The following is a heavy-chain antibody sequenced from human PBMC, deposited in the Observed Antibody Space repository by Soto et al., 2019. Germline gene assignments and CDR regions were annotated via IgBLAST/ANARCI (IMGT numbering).Heavy chain of an antibody. J-gene: IGHJ4*02. D-gene: IGHD3-22*01. CDR3: ARDQSSDSSGNLDY. CDR1: GGTFSSYA. Sequence: GASVKVSCKASGGTFSSYAISWVRQAPGQGLEWMGGIIPIFGTANYAQKFQGRVTITADESTSTAYMELSSLRSEDTAVYYCARDQSSDSSGNLDYWGQGALVTVSS. CDR2: IIPIFGTA. V-gene: IGHV1-69*13.